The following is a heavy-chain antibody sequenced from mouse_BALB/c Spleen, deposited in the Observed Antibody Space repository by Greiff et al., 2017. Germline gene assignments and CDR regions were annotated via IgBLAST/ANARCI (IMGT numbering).Heavy chain of an antibody. CDR2: INPYNDGT. CDR1: GYTFTSYV. J-gene: IGHJ3*01. V-gene: IGHV1-14*01. CDR3: ARCFYGAWFAY. D-gene: IGHD1-1*02. Sequence: VQLQQSGPELVKPGASVTMSCKASGYTFTSYVMHWVKQKPGQGLEWIGYINPYNDGTKSNEKFKGKATLTSDKSSSTAYMELSSLTSEDSAVYYCARCFYGAWFAYWGQGTLVTVSA.